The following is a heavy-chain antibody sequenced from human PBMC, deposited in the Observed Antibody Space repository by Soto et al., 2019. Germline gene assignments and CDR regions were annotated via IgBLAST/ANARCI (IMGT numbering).Heavy chain of an antibody. V-gene: IGHV3-30*02. CDR1: GIIFTGYG. D-gene: IGHD3-3*01. CDR2: IRFDGSNI. J-gene: IGHJ3*02. Sequence: GGSLRLSCAVSGIIFTGYGMHWVRQAPGRGLEWVAIIRFDGSNIYYADSVKGRFTISRDNSKNTLYLQMNSLRAEDTAVYYCAKDQGVAPWNDAFDIWGQGTMVTVSS. CDR3: AKDQGVAPWNDAFDI.